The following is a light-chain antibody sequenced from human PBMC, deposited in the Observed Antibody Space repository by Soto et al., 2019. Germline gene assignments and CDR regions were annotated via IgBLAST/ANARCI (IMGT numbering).Light chain of an antibody. J-gene: IGKJ1*01. CDR3: QQLNSYPTWT. CDR2: AAS. V-gene: IGKV1-9*01. Sequence: IQLTQSPSSLSASVGDRVTITCRASQGISSYLAWYQQKPGKAPKLLIYAASTLQSGVPSRFSGSGSGTDFTLTISSLHPEDFATYYCQQLNSYPTWTFGQGTKVEIK. CDR1: QGISSY.